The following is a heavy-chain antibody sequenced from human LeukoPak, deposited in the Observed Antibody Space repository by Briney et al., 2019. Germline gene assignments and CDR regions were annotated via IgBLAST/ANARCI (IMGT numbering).Heavy chain of an antibody. J-gene: IGHJ4*02. Sequence: PGGSLRLSCAASGFTFSSYGMHWVRQAPGKGLEWMAVISYDGSRKYYAESVKGRFTISRDNSKNTLYLEIDSLRTEDTAVYSCVRDPAFGELLSCFDYWGQGTLVTVSS. CDR1: GFTFSSYG. D-gene: IGHD3-10*01. CDR2: ISYDGSRK. V-gene: IGHV3-30-3*01. CDR3: VRDPAFGELLSCFDY.